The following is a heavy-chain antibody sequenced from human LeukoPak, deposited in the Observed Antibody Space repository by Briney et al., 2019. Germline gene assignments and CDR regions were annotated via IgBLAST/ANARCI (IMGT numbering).Heavy chain of an antibody. CDR3: AKDYIITFGGVIGPFEY. V-gene: IGHV3-33*06. CDR2: IWYDGSNK. D-gene: IGHD3-16*02. J-gene: IGHJ4*02. CDR1: GFTFSSYG. Sequence: GRSLRLSCAASGFTFSSYGMHWVRQAPGKGLEWVAVIWYDGSNKYYADSVKGRFTISRANSKTTLYRQMNSLRAEDTAVYYCAKDYIITFGGVIGPFEYWGQETLVTVSS.